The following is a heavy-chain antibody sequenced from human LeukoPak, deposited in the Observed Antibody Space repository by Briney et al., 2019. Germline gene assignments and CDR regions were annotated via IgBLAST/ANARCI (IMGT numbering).Heavy chain of an antibody. J-gene: IGHJ4*02. CDR2: INHSGST. Sequence: SETLSLTCAVYGGSFSGYYWSWIRQPPGKGLEWIGEINHSGSTNYNPSLKSRVTISVDTSKNQFSLKLSSVTAEDTAVYYCARDSPELLPDYWGQGTLVTVSS. V-gene: IGHV4-34*01. CDR1: GGSFSGYY. CDR3: ARDSPELLPDY. D-gene: IGHD1-26*01.